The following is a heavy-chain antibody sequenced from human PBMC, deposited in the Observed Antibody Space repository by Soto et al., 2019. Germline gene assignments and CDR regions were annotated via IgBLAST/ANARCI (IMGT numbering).Heavy chain of an antibody. CDR1: GGSFSGYY. V-gene: IGHV4-34*01. CDR2: INHSGST. CDR3: ARIKAAGWFDP. J-gene: IGHJ5*02. D-gene: IGHD6-13*01. Sequence: SETLSLTCDVYGGSFSGYYWTWIRQPPGKGLEWIGEINHSGSTLYNPSLKSRVTISVDTSNNQFSLRLTSVTAADTAVYYCARIKAAGWFDPWGQGTLVTVSS.